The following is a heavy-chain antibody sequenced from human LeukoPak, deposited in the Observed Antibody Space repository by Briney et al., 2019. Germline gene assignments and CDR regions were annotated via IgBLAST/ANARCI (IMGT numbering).Heavy chain of an antibody. J-gene: IGHJ6*02. CDR1: GFTFSNYG. CDR2: ISYDGSNK. D-gene: IGHD1-14*01. CDR3: AKVTTSTKYYSGMDV. Sequence: PGGSLRLSCAASGFTFSNYGMHWVRQAPGKGLEWVAVISYDGSNKYYAESVKGRFTISRDNSKNTVYLQMNSLRAEDTAVYYCAKVTTSTKYYSGMDVWGQGTTVTVSS. V-gene: IGHV3-30*18.